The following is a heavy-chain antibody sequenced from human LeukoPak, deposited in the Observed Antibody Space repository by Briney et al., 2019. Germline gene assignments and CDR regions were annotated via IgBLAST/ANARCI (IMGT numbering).Heavy chain of an antibody. CDR2: VTASGGSP. CDR1: GFTFSSYA. J-gene: IGHJ6*02. Sequence: GGSLRLSCAASGFTFSSYAMSWVRQVPGKGLEWVSAVTASGGSPYYADSVKGRFTISRDTSKNTLYLQMNSLRAEDTAVYYCAKLGVLGIILTVHYRMDVWGQGTTVTVSS. CDR3: AKLGVLGIILTVHYRMDV. D-gene: IGHD3-9*01. V-gene: IGHV3-23*01.